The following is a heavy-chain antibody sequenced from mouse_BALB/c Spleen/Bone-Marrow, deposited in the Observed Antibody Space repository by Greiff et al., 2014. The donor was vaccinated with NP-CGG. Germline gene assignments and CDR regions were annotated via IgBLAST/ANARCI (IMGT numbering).Heavy chain of an antibody. CDR3: AREYGYFDV. V-gene: IGHV7-3*02. CDR2: IRNKASGYTT. Sequence: EVKLVESGGGLVQPGGSLRLSCAPSGFTFTAYYMSWVRQPPGKALEWLGFIRNKASGYTTDYSASVKGRFTISRDNSQSILYLQMNTLRAEDSATYYCAREYGYFDVWGAGTTVTVSS. CDR1: GFTFTAYY. D-gene: IGHD1-1*02. J-gene: IGHJ1*01.